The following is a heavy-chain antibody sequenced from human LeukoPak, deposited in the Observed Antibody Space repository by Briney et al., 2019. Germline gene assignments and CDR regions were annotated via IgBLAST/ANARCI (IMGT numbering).Heavy chain of an antibody. J-gene: IGHJ4*02. D-gene: IGHD5-18*01. CDR1: GGSISSYY. CDR3: ASYTAMVRSFGY. Sequence: SETLSLTCTVSGGSISSYYWSWIRQPPGKGLEWIGYIYYSGSTNYNPSLKSRVTISVDTSKNQFSLKLCSVTAADTAVYYCASYTAMVRSFGYWGQGTLVTVSS. CDR2: IYYSGST. V-gene: IGHV4-59*01.